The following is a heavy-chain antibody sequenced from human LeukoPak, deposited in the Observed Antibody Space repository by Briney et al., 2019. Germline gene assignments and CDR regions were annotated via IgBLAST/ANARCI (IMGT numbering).Heavy chain of an antibody. Sequence: GGSLRLSCAASGFTFSSYGMHWVRQAPGKGLEWVAVIWYGGSNKYYADSVKGRFTISRDNSKNTLYLQMNSLRAEDTAVYYCAKGIYDFWSGSTTVGDRLGYYYYMDVWGKGTTVTVSS. J-gene: IGHJ6*03. CDR1: GFTFSSYG. D-gene: IGHD3-3*01. V-gene: IGHV3-33*08. CDR3: AKGIYDFWSGSTTVGDRLGYYYYMDV. CDR2: IWYGGSNK.